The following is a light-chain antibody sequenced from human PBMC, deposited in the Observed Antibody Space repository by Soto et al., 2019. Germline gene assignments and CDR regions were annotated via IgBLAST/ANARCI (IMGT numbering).Light chain of an antibody. CDR2: RNN. Sequence: QPVLTQPPSASGTPGQRVTISCSGSSSNIGSNFVYWYQHLPGMAPKLLIYRNNQRPSGVPDRFSGSKSGTSASLAISGLRSEDETDVYCVSWDDSLSGLVFGGGTKDRP. V-gene: IGLV1-47*01. CDR3: VSWDDSLSGLV. CDR1: SSNIGSNF. J-gene: IGLJ2*01.